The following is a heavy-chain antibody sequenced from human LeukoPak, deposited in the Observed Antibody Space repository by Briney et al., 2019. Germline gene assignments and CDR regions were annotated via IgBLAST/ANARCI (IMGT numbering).Heavy chain of an antibody. CDR1: GYSISSGYY. J-gene: IGHJ5*02. V-gene: IGHV4-38-2*02. Sequence: PSETLSLTCSVSGYSISSGYYWSWIRQPPGKGLEWIGQINHSGSTNYNPSLKSRATISVDTSKNQFSLKLSSVTAADTAVYYCARGRYRFDPWGQGTLVTVSS. D-gene: IGHD5-18*01. CDR3: ARGRYRFDP. CDR2: INHSGST.